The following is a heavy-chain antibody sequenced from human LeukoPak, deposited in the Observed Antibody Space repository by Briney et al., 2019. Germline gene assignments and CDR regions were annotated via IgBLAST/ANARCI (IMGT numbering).Heavy chain of an antibody. CDR3: ARIYSSGWLLKQVHDDY. J-gene: IGHJ4*02. CDR1: GYMFAVFG. D-gene: IGHD6-19*01. CDR2: IRVHNGDT. V-gene: IGHV1-18*01. Sequence: EASVKVSCKASGYMFAVFGITWVRQAPGQGLEWMGSIRVHNGDTNYAQKFQGRLTMTTDTSATTAYMELRSLKSDDTAVYYCARIYSSGWLLKQVHDDYWGQGTLVTVSS.